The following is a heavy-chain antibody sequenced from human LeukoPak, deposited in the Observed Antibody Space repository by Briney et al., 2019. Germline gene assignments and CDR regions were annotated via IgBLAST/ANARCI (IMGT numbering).Heavy chain of an antibody. Sequence: ASVKVPCKASGYTFTGYYMHWVRQAPGQGLEWMGWINPNSGGTNYAQKFQGRVTMTRDTSISTAYMELSGLRSDDTAVYYCARNYYDFWSGYYMLSDYYYYMDVWGKGTTVTVSS. D-gene: IGHD3-3*01. CDR3: ARNYYDFWSGYYMLSDYYYYMDV. CDR2: INPNSGGT. CDR1: GYTFTGYY. J-gene: IGHJ6*03. V-gene: IGHV1-2*02.